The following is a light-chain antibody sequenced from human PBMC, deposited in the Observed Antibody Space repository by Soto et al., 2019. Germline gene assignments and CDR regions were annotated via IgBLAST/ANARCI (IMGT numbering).Light chain of an antibody. V-gene: IGLV1-51*01. CDR3: ATWDYSLTGEV. CDR1: SSNIGNNY. J-gene: IGLJ2*01. Sequence: QSVLTQPPSVSAAPGQKVTISCSGSSSNIGNNYVSWYQQLPGTAPKLLIYDNNKRPSGIPDRFSGSNSGTSGTLDITGLQTGDEADYYCATWDYSLTGEVFGGGTKVTVL. CDR2: DNN.